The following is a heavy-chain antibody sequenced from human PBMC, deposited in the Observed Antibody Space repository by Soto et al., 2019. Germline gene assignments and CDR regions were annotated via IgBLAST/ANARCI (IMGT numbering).Heavy chain of an antibody. CDR3: ARDPITFGGVIGSGVDY. D-gene: IGHD3-16*02. CDR2: ISYDGSNK. Sequence: QVQLVESGGGVVQPGRSLRLSCAASGFTFSSYAMHWVRQAPGKGLEWVAVISYDGSNKYYADSVKGRFTISRDNSKNTLYLQMNSLRAEDTAVYYCARDPITFGGVIGSGVDYWGQGTLVTVSS. J-gene: IGHJ4*02. CDR1: GFTFSSYA. V-gene: IGHV3-30-3*01.